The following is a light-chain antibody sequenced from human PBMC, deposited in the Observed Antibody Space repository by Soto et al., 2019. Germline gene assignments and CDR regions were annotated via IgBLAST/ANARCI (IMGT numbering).Light chain of an antibody. CDR3: QAWDSSTVV. J-gene: IGLJ2*01. Sequence: SYELTQPPSVSVSPGQTASIACSGNRLGDKYVCWYQQKPGQSPVLVIYQDTKRPSGIPERFSGSNSGDTATLTISGTQAMDEADYYCQAWDSSTVVFGGGTKLTVL. CDR1: RLGDKY. CDR2: QDT. V-gene: IGLV3-1*01.